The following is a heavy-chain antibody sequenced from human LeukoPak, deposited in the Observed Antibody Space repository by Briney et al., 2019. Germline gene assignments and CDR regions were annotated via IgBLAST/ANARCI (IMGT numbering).Heavy chain of an antibody. J-gene: IGHJ4*02. CDR2: ISSGSSYI. Sequence: GGSLILSCVASGFIFSSHSMKWVRQAPGKGLEWVSSISSGSSYIYYADSVKGRFTISGDNAKNSLYLQMNSLRAEDTAVYYCARDPPAYWGQGILVTVSS. CDR3: ARDPPAY. V-gene: IGHV3-21*01. CDR1: GFIFSSHS.